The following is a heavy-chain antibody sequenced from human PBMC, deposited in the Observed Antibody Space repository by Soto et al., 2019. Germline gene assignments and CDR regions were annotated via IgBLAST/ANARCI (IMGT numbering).Heavy chain of an antibody. CDR3: ARGINWWDRGPYYYYGMDV. CDR2: ISYDGSNK. Sequence: QVQLVESGGGVVQPGRSLRLSCAASGFTFSSYAMHWVRQAPGKGLEWVAVISYDGSNKYYADSVKGRFTISRDNSKNTLYLQMNSLRAEDTAVYYCARGINWWDRGPYYYYGMDVW. V-gene: IGHV3-30-3*01. D-gene: IGHD2-8*02. J-gene: IGHJ6*01. CDR1: GFTFSSYA.